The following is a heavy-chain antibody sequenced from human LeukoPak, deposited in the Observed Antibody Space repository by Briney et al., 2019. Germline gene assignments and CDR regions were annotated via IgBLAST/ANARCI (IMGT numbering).Heavy chain of an antibody. D-gene: IGHD1-26*01. Sequence: SVKVSCKASGYTFTSYGISWVGQAPGQGLEWMGRIIPILGIANYAQKFQGRVTITADKSTSTAYMELSSLRSEDTAVYYCARIGIVGATKDYWGQGTLVTVSS. J-gene: IGHJ4*02. CDR3: ARIGIVGATKDY. V-gene: IGHV1-69*04. CDR2: IIPILGIA. CDR1: GYTFTSYG.